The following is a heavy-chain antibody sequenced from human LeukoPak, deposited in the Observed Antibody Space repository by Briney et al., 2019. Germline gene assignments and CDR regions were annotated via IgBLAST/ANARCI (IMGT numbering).Heavy chain of an antibody. J-gene: IGHJ4*02. D-gene: IGHD3-16*02. CDR2: INPISGAT. CDR1: GYTFTRYY. CDR3: ARLPYRDGVAQDY. Sequence: ASVKVSCKTSGYTFTRYYMQWVRQAPGHGLEWMGIINPISGATDYAQRFQGRVTMTRDTSTSTVYMELSSLRSEDTAMYYCARLPYRDGVAQDYWGQGTLVTVSS. V-gene: IGHV1-46*01.